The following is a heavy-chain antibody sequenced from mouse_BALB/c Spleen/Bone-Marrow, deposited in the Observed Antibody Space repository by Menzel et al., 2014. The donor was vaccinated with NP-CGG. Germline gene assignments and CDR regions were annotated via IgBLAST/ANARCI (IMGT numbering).Heavy chain of an antibody. CDR3: ARSGGNYVSFAY. Sequence: QVQLQQSGAELVEPGAPVKLSCKASGYTFTSYWMNWVKQRPGRGLEWIGRIDPSDSETHYNQKFKDKATLTVDKSSSTAYIQLSSLTSDDSAVYYCARSGGNYVSFAYWGQGTLVTVSA. V-gene: IGHV1-69*02. CDR1: GYTFTSYW. J-gene: IGHJ3*01. D-gene: IGHD2-1*01. CDR2: IDPSDSET.